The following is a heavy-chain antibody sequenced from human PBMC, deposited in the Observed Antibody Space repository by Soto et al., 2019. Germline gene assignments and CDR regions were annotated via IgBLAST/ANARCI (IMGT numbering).Heavy chain of an antibody. D-gene: IGHD3-9*01. CDR1: GGSISTYY. J-gene: IGHJ6*02. CDR3: ARVGILTGYYKGLDV. V-gene: IGHV4-59*01. Sequence: QEHLQESGPGLVKPSETLSLTCTVSGGSISTYYWSWIRQPPGKGLEWIGYIYFSGSTNYNPSLKSRVTIPVDTSKNQFSLKLGSVSAADTAVYYCARVGILTGYYKGLDVWGHGTTVTVSS. CDR2: IYFSGST.